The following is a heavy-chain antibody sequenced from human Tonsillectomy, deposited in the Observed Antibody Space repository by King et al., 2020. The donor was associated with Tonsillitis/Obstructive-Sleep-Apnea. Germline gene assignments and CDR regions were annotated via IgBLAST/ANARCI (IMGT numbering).Heavy chain of an antibody. CDR3: ASRGWDYCSDSTCYGFDW. J-gene: IGHJ4*02. CDR2: ISGSGDST. D-gene: IGHD2-15*01. CDR1: GFTFSKYA. V-gene: IGHV3-23*04. Sequence: VQLVESGGGLVQPGGSLRLSCAASGFTFSKYAMSWVRQAPGKGLEWVSGISGSGDSTNYSDSVKGRVTISRDNSKNTLFLQMHSLRAEDTDVYYCASRGWDYCSDSTCYGFDWWGQGTLVTVSS.